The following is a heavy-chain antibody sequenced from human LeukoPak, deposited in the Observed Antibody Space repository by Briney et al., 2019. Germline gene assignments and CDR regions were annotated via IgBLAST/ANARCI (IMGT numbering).Heavy chain of an antibody. CDR1: GGSISSYY. Sequence: SETLSLTCTVSGGSISSYYWSWIRQPPGKGLEWIGYIYYSGSTNYNPSLKSRVTISVDTSKNQFSLKLSSVTAADTAVYYCARGTGGDWPLDYFDYWGQGTLVTVSS. J-gene: IGHJ4*02. CDR2: IYYSGST. V-gene: IGHV4-59*01. D-gene: IGHD2-21*02. CDR3: ARGTGGDWPLDYFDY.